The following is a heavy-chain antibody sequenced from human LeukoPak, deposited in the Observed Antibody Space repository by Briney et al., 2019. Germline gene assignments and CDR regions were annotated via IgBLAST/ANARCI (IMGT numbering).Heavy chain of an antibody. J-gene: IGHJ4*02. CDR1: GGSISSYY. V-gene: IGHV4-34*01. CDR2: INHSGST. D-gene: IGHD6-19*01. Sequence: PSETLSLTCTVSGGSISSYYWSWIRQPPGKGLEWIGGINHSGSTNYNPSLKSRVTISVDTSKNQFSLKLSSVTAADTAVYYCARGKQWLVQGIDYWGQGTLVTVSS. CDR3: ARGKQWLVQGIDY.